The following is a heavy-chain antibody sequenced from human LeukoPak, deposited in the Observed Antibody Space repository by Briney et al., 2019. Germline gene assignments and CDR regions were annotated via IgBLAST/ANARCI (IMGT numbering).Heavy chain of an antibody. CDR3: ARHMYYYDSSGYLDY. Sequence: AETLSLTCTVSGVSISSYYWSWIRQPPGKGLEWIGYIYYSGSTNYNPSLKSRVTISVDTSKNQFSLKLSSVTAADTAVYYCARHMYYYDSSGYLDYWGQGTLVTVSS. V-gene: IGHV4-59*01. CDR2: IYYSGST. D-gene: IGHD3-22*01. CDR1: GVSISSYY. J-gene: IGHJ4*02.